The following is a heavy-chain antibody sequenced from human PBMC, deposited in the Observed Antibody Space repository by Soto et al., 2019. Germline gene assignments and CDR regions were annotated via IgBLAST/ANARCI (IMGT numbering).Heavy chain of an antibody. J-gene: IGHJ4*02. V-gene: IGHV3-30-3*01. Sequence: PGGSLRLSCAASGFTFSSYAMHWVRQAPGKGLEWVAVISYDGSNKYYADSVKGRFTISRDNSKNTLYLQMNSLRAEDTAVYYCARSPSFRPYFDYWGQGTLVTVSS. D-gene: IGHD3-10*01. CDR3: ARSPSFRPYFDY. CDR1: GFTFSSYA. CDR2: ISYDGSNK.